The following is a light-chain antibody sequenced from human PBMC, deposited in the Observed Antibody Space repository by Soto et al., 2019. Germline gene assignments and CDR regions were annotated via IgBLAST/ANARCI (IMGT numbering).Light chain of an antibody. Sequence: ETVLTQSPGTLSLSPGEGATLSCRASQTIGRNYLAWFQQKPGQAPRLLIYGASTRATGVPDRFTGGGSGTDFTLTISRLEPEDFAVYYCQHYSNTPQTFGQGTKVDIK. CDR1: QTIGRNY. J-gene: IGKJ1*01. CDR2: GAS. CDR3: QHYSNTPQT. V-gene: IGKV3-20*01.